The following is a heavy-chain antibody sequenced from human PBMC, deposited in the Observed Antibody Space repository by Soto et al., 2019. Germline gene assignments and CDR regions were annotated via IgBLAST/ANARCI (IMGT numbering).Heavy chain of an antibody. D-gene: IGHD4-17*01. CDR2: ISAYNGNT. J-gene: IGHJ5*02. V-gene: IGHV1-18*01. Sequence: ASVKVSCKASGYTFTSYGISWVRQAPGQGLEWMGWISAYNGNTNYAQKLQGRVTMTTDTSTSTAYMELRSLRSDDTAVYYCAIGEPNDYGDYLDWFDPWGQGTLDTVSS. CDR3: AIGEPNDYGDYLDWFDP. CDR1: GYTFTSYG.